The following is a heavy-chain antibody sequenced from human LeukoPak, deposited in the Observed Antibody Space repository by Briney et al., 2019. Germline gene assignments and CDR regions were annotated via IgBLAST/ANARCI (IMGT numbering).Heavy chain of an antibody. CDR1: GGSISRGTYY. J-gene: IGHJ3*01. CDR3: AGLADSVGATMYTFNV. D-gene: IGHD1-26*01. CDR2: IYGSGST. Sequence: SQTLSLTCTVSGGSISRGTYYWSWIRQPAGKELEWIGRIYGSGSTNYNPSLKSRVTISLDTSKNHFSLKLSSVTAADTAVYYCAGLADSVGATMYTFNVWGQGTMVTVSS. V-gene: IGHV4-61*02.